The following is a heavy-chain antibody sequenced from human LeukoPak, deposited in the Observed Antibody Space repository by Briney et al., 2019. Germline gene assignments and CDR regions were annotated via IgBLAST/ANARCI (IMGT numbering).Heavy chain of an antibody. Sequence: SETLSLTCAVSGGSISSYYWSWVRQPPGKGLEWIGYIYYSGSTNYNPSLKSRVTISVDTSKNQFSLKLSSVTAADTAVYYCARDTCIDGYNCYAHFDYWGQGTLVTVSS. V-gene: IGHV4-59*01. CDR1: GGSISSYY. CDR2: IYYSGST. D-gene: IGHD5-24*01. CDR3: ARDTCIDGYNCYAHFDY. J-gene: IGHJ4*02.